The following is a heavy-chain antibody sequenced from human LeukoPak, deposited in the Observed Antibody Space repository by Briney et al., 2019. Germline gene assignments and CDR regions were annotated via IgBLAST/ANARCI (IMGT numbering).Heavy chain of an antibody. D-gene: IGHD3-10*02. Sequence: GGSLRLSCATSGFSFSSYAMSWVRQAPGKGLEWVSVIYSGGSTYYADSVKGRFTIYRDNSKNTLYLQMNSLRAEDTAVYYCAELGITMIGGVWGQGTLVTVYS. CDR1: GFSFSSYA. CDR2: IYSGGST. CDR3: AELGITMIGGV. J-gene: IGHJ4*02. V-gene: IGHV3-66*01.